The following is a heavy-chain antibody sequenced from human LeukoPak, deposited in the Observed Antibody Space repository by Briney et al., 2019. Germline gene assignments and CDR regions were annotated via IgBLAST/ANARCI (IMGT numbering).Heavy chain of an antibody. Sequence: ASVKVSCKASGGTFSSYAISWLRQAPGQGLEWMGGIIPIFGTANYAQKFQGRVTITTDESTSTAYMELSSLRSEDTAVYYCARGISYGDPETDYWGQGTLVTVSS. CDR1: GGTFSSYA. CDR3: ARGISYGDPETDY. J-gene: IGHJ4*02. CDR2: IIPIFGTA. V-gene: IGHV1-69*05. D-gene: IGHD4-17*01.